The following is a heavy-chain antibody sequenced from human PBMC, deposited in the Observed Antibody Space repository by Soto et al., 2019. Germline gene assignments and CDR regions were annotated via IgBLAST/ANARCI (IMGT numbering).Heavy chain of an antibody. D-gene: IGHD3-3*01. V-gene: IGHV4-39*01. CDR2: IYYSGST. Sequence: PSETLSLTCTVSGGSISSSCYYWGWIRQPPGKGLEGIGSIYYSGSTYYNPSLKSRITMSTDTSKNQFALKLSAVAAADTAVYDCAGHSFITIFPYWGQGTLVTVSS. CDR3: AGHSFITIFPY. J-gene: IGHJ4*02. CDR1: GGSISSSCYY.